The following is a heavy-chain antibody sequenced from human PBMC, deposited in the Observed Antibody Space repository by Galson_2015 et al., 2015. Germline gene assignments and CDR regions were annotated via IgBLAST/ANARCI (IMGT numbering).Heavy chain of an antibody. D-gene: IGHD3-10*01. CDR1: GFTFDDYA. CDR2: ISWNSGSI. Sequence: SLRLSCAAFGFTFDDYAMHWVRQAPGKGLEWVSGISWNSGSIGYADSVKGRFAISRDNAKNSLYLQMNSLRAEDAALYYCVKGGEDYYGSGSYLDYWGQGALVSVSA. V-gene: IGHV3-9*01. J-gene: IGHJ4*02. CDR3: VKGGEDYYGSGSYLDY.